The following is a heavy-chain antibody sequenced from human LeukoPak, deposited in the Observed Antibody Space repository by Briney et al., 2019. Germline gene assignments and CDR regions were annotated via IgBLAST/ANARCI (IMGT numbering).Heavy chain of an antibody. CDR1: GFTFRSHS. V-gene: IGHV3-66*01. D-gene: IGHD2-8*01. Sequence: GGSLRLSCAASGFTFRSHSLDWVRQAPGKGLEWVSVIYSGGSTYYADSMKGRFTISRDNSKNTLYLQMNSLRAEDTAVYYCARDLNGQLKFDYWGQGTLVTVSS. J-gene: IGHJ4*02. CDR3: ARDLNGQLKFDY. CDR2: IYSGGST.